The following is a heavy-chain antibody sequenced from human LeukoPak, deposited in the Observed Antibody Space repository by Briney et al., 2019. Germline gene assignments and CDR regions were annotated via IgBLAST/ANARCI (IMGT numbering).Heavy chain of an antibody. D-gene: IGHD3-9*01. CDR3: ASADYDMAFDI. Sequence: SETLSLTCTVSGGSISSGGYYWSWIRQHPGKGLEWIGYIYYSGSTDYNPSLKSRFTMSVDTSKNQFSLKLSSVTAADTAVYYCASADYDMAFDIWGQGTIVTVSS. V-gene: IGHV4-31*03. J-gene: IGHJ3*02. CDR1: GGSISSGGYY. CDR2: IYYSGST.